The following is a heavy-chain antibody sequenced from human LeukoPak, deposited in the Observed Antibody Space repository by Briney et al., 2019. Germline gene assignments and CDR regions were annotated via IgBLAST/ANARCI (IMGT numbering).Heavy chain of an antibody. CDR1: GYTFTSYG. CDR3: AKERDYGDYVDY. Sequence: ASVKVSCKASGYTFTSYGISWVRQAPGQGLEWMGWISAYNGNTNYAQKLQGRVTMTTDTSTSTAYMELRSLRSDDTAVYYCAKERDYGDYVDYWGQGTLVTVSS. D-gene: IGHD4-17*01. CDR2: ISAYNGNT. V-gene: IGHV1-18*01. J-gene: IGHJ4*02.